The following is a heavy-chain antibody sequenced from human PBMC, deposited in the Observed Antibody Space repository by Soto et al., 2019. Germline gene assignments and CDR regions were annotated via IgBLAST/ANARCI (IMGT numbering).Heavy chain of an antibody. D-gene: IGHD3-9*01. Sequence: EVPLVESGGGLVKPGGSLRLSCAASGFTFSNAWMSWVRQAPGTGLEWVGRIKSKTDGGTTDYAAPVKGRFTISRDDSKHTLYLQINSLKTEDTAVYYCTCDIVTGYFDYGGQGTLVTVSS. CDR2: IKSKTDGGTT. CDR1: GFTFSNAW. J-gene: IGHJ4*02. V-gene: IGHV3-15*01. CDR3: TCDIVTGYFDY.